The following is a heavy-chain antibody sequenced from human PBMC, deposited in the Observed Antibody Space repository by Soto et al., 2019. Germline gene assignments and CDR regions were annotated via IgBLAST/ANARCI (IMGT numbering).Heavy chain of an antibody. J-gene: IGHJ4*02. D-gene: IGHD2-15*01. CDR3: AKYRRDGDFMHILVVDF. CDR2: MSYDETKK. Sequence: QVQLVESGGGVVQPGGSLRLSCATSGFSLSSYAMHWVRQAPGKGLEWVALMSYDETKKYYADSVKGRFTISRDTSKNTLFLQMNNLRVEDTAVFYCAKYRRDGDFMHILVVDFWGQGALVTVSS. CDR1: GFSLSSYA. V-gene: IGHV3-30*18.